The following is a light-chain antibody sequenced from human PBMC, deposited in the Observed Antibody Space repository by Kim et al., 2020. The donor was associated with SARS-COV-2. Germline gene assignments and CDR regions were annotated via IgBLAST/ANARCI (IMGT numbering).Light chain of an antibody. J-gene: IGKJ1*01. CDR1: QSIDTF. CDR2: AAS. CDR3: QQSYSTPTT. Sequence: DIQMTQSPSSLSASVGDSVTITCRASQSIDTFLHWYQHKPGKAPKLLIYAASALQSGVPSRFSGSGSGTDFTLTISSLQPEDFATYFCQQSYSTPTTFGQGTKVDIK. V-gene: IGKV1-39*01.